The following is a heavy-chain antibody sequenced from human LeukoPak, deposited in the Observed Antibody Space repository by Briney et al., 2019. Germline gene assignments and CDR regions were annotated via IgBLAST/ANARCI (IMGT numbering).Heavy chain of an antibody. CDR2: INHSGST. V-gene: IGHV4-34*01. Sequence: PSETLSLTCAVYGGSFSGYYWSWIRQPPGKGLEWIGEINHSGSTNYNPSLKSRVTISVDTSKNQFSLKLSSVTAADTAVYYCARDRHYYDSSGYYSRFGDAFDIWGQGTMVTVSS. CDR3: ARDRHYYDSSGYYSRFGDAFDI. CDR1: GGSFSGYY. D-gene: IGHD3-22*01. J-gene: IGHJ3*02.